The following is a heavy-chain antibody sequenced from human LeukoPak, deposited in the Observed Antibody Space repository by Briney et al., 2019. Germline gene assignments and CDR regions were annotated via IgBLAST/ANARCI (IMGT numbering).Heavy chain of an antibody. Sequence: GGSLRLSCAASGFTFSSYAMTWVRQAPGKGPEWVSGISGSGGSTYYADSVKGRFTISRDNSKNTLYLQMNSLRAEDTAVYYCAKRIVGGPYAFDIWGQGTMVTVSS. D-gene: IGHD1-26*01. J-gene: IGHJ3*02. V-gene: IGHV3-23*01. CDR2: ISGSGGST. CDR3: AKRIVGGPYAFDI. CDR1: GFTFSSYA.